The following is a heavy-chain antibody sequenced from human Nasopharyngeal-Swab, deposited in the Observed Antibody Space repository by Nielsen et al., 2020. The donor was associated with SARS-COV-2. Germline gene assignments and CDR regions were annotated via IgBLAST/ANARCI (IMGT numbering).Heavy chain of an antibody. CDR2: INGSGDTT. J-gene: IGHJ6*02. CDR1: GFTFNNYN. Sequence: GESLKISCAASGFTFNNYNFNWVRQAPGKGLEWVSIINGSGDTTYYADSVKDRFTISRDNSKNTLYLQTNSLRVEDTAVYYCAKAPYLRGLDVWGQGTTVTVSS. CDR3: AKAPYLRGLDV. V-gene: IGHV3-23*01. D-gene: IGHD2-21*01.